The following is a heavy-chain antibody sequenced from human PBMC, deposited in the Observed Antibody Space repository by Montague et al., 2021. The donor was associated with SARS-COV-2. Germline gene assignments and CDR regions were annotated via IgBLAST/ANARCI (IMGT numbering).Heavy chain of an antibody. CDR1: GGSISSSSYY. CDR2: IYYSGST. Sequence: TLSLTCTVPGGSISSSSYYWGWIRQPPGKGLEWIGSIYYSGSTYYNPSLKSRVTISVDTSKNQFSLKLSSVTAADTAVYYCARGAPLGYDFWSGYPEIGDFDYWGQGTLVTVSS. V-gene: IGHV4-39*01. CDR3: ARGAPLGYDFWSGYPEIGDFDY. J-gene: IGHJ4*02. D-gene: IGHD3-3*01.